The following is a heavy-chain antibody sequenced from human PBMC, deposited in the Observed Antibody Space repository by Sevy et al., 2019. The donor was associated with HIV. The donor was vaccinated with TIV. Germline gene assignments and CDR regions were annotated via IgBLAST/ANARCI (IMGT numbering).Heavy chain of an antibody. V-gene: IGHV3-49*04. Sequence: GGSLRLSCTTSGFNLRDYAMSWVRQSPGKGLEWVGFMRSKAFTGKTEYAASVKGRFTISTDDSKASAHLQLNSLRAEDTGVYYCIRSRQLGYTAMVLDYWGQGTLVTVSS. CDR2: MRSKAFTGKT. CDR3: IRSRQLGYTAMVLDY. CDR1: GFNLRDYA. D-gene: IGHD5-18*01. J-gene: IGHJ4*02.